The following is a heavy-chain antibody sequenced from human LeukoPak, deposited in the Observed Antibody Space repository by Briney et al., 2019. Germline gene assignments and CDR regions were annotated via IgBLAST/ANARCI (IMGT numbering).Heavy chain of an antibody. CDR1: GFTFNNYA. CDR3: AKGCRTISCYTSEY. D-gene: IGHD2-2*02. Sequence: PGGSLRLSCAASGFTFNNYAMTWVRQAPGKALEWVSAISGSGSNTYYADSVKGRFTISRDNSKNTLYLQMNGLRAEDTALYYCAKGCRTISCYTSEYWGQGTLVTVSS. J-gene: IGHJ4*02. V-gene: IGHV3-23*01. CDR2: ISGSGSNT.